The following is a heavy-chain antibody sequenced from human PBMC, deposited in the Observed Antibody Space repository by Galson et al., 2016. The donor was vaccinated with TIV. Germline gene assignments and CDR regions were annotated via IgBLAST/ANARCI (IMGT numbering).Heavy chain of an antibody. D-gene: IGHD5-18*01. J-gene: IGHJ6*02. CDR1: GFTFDDYA. V-gene: IGHV3-9*01. CDR2: ISSNSVYI. CDR3: AKGRGYSYGSPQDYYYGFDV. Sequence: SLRLSCAASGFTFDDYAMHWVRQAPGKGLEWVSGISSNSVYIGYAGSVKGRFTISRDNAKKSLDLQMNGLRADDTALYYCAKGRGYSYGSPQDYYYGFDVWGQGTTVTGS.